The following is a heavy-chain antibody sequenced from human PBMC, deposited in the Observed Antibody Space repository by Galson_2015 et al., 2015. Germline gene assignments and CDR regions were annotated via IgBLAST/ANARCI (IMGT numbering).Heavy chain of an antibody. CDR3: AKGGWEVDNWFDP. CDR1: GFRFSSYA. J-gene: IGHJ5*02. CDR2: ITGGDGST. D-gene: IGHD1-26*01. V-gene: IGHV3-23*01. Sequence: SLRLSCAASGFRFSSYAMNWVRQAPGKGLEWVSVITGGDGSTYYANSVKGRFTISRDNSKNTLYLQINSLSAEDTAVYYCAKGGWEVDNWFDPWGQGTLVTVSS.